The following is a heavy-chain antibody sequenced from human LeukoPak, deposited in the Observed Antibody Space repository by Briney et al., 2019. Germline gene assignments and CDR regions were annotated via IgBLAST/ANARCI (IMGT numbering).Heavy chain of an antibody. J-gene: IGHJ4*02. D-gene: IGHD3-22*01. CDR3: AKDGTEVVITTFDY. V-gene: IGHV3-30*18. CDR2: ISYDGSNK. Sequence: GGSLRLSCAASGFTFSSYGMHWVRQAPGKGLEWVAVISYDGSNKYYADSVKGRFTISRDNSKNTLYLQMNSLRAEDTAVYYCAKDGTEVVITTFDYWGQGTLVTVSS. CDR1: GFTFSSYG.